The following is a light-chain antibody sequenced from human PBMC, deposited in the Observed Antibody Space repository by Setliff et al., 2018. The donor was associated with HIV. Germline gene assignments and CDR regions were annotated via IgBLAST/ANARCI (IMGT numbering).Light chain of an antibody. CDR3: SSYTSSSTYV. Sequence: QSALTQPVSVSGSPGQSTTISCTGTSSDVGTYNYVSWYQQHPGKAPKLIIYDVSKRPSGVSNRFSGSKSGNTASLTISGLQAEDEADYYCSSYTSSSTYVFGIGTKVTVL. J-gene: IGLJ1*01. V-gene: IGLV2-14*03. CDR2: DVS. CDR1: SSDVGTYNY.